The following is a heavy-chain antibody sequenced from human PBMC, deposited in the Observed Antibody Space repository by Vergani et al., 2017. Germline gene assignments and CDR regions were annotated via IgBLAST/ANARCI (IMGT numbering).Heavy chain of an antibody. CDR3: AKDRQQLVPPPYLFDY. D-gene: IGHD6-13*01. J-gene: IGHJ4*02. V-gene: IGHV3-23*01. Sequence: EVQLLESGGGLVQPGGSLRLSCAASGFTFSSYAMSWVRQAPGKGLEWVSAISGSGGSTYYADSVKGRFTTSRDNSKNTLYLQMNSLRAEDTAVYYCAKDRQQLVPPPYLFDYWGQGTLVTVSS. CDR1: GFTFSSYA. CDR2: ISGSGGST.